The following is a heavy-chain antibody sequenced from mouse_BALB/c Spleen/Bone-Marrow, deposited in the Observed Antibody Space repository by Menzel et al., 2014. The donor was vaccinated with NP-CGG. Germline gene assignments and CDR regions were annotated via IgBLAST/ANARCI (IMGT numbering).Heavy chain of an antibody. J-gene: IGHJ1*01. CDR1: GYTFTNYY. CDR2: INPSNGVT. V-gene: IGHV1S81*02. Sequence: VKLVESGAELVKPGASVKLSCKVSGYTFTNYYVYWVKQRPGQGLEWIGEINPSNGVTNFNEKFMSKATLTVDNSSSTAYMHLSSLTSGDSAVYYCTRSGCYGYGTYCDVGGAGTAVTVSS. D-gene: IGHD1-2*01. CDR3: TRSGCYGYGTYCDV.